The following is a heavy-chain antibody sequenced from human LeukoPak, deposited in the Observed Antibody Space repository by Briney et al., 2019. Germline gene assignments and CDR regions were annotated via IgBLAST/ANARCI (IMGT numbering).Heavy chain of an antibody. D-gene: IGHD3-3*01. CDR2: IKQDGSEK. CDR3: ARPYTIFGVVSLFDY. Sequence: GGSLRLSCAASGCTFSSYWMSWVRQAPGKGLEWVANIKQDGSEKYYVDSVKGRFTISRDNAKNSLYPQMNSLRAEDTAVYYCARPYTIFGVVSLFDYWGQGTLVTVSS. V-gene: IGHV3-7*01. J-gene: IGHJ4*02. CDR1: GCTFSSYW.